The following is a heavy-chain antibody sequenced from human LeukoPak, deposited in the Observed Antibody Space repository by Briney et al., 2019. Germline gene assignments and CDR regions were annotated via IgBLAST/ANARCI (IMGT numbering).Heavy chain of an antibody. CDR3: ARELGGYGDYYFDY. V-gene: IGHV3-48*03. Sequence: PGGSLRLSCAASGFTFSSYEMNWVRQAPGKGLEWVSYISSSAGTMYYADSVKGRFNISRDNAKNSLYPQMNSLRAEDTAVYYCARELGGYGDYYFDYWGQGTLVTVSS. J-gene: IGHJ4*02. CDR1: GFTFSSYE. CDR2: ISSSAGTM. D-gene: IGHD4-17*01.